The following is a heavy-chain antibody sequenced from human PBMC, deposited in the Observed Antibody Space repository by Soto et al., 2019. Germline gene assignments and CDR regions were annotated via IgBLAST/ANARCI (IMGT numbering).Heavy chain of an antibody. Sequence: QVQLQQWGAGLLKPSETLSLTCAVYGGSFSGYYWSWIRQPPGKGLEWIGEINHSGSTNYNPSLNSRVTISVDTSKNQFSLKLSSVTAADTAVYYCAREGCSGGSCYYYYYYYMDVWGKGTTVTVSS. CDR2: INHSGST. CDR1: GGSFSGYY. D-gene: IGHD2-15*01. V-gene: IGHV4-34*01. J-gene: IGHJ6*03. CDR3: AREGCSGGSCYYYYYYYMDV.